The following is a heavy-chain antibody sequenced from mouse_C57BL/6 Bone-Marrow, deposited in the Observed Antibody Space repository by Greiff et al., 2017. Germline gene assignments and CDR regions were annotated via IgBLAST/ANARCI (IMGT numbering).Heavy chain of an antibody. V-gene: IGHV1-81*01. Sequence: VQLQQSGAELARPGASVKLSCKASGYTFTSYGISWVKQRTGQGLEWIGEIYPRSGNTYYNEKFKGKATLTADKSSSTAYMELRSLTSEDSAFYFCAREGMGLRLYAMDYWGQGTSVTVSS. CDR2: IYPRSGNT. D-gene: IGHD1-1*01. CDR3: AREGMGLRLYAMDY. CDR1: GYTFTSYG. J-gene: IGHJ4*01.